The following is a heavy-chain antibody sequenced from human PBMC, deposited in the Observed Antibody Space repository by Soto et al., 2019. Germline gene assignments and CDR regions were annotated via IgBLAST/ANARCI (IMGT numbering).Heavy chain of an antibody. CDR1: GGSFSDYY. Sequence: QVQLQQWGAGLLKPSETLSLTCAVHGGSFSDYYWSWIRQPPGKGLEWIGEINHSGSTNYNPSLKSRVTISVDTSKNQFSLKLSSVTAGDTAVYLCARGNFDYWGQGTLVTVSS. J-gene: IGHJ4*02. V-gene: IGHV4-34*02. CDR3: ARGNFDY. CDR2: INHSGST.